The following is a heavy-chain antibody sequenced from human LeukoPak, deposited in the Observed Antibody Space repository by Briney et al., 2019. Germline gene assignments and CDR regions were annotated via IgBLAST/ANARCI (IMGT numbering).Heavy chain of an antibody. CDR3: AKQRRALVVPSTLDY. CDR1: GFTFNYYA. J-gene: IGHJ4*02. Sequence: PGGSLRLSCAASGFTFNYYALSWVRQAPGKGLQWVSAISGSGSSTYHADSVQGRFTTSRDNSKNMLYLHMVSLRAEDTAIYYCAKQRRALVVPSTLDYWGQGTLVTVSS. D-gene: IGHD2-2*01. CDR2: ISGSGSST. V-gene: IGHV3-23*01.